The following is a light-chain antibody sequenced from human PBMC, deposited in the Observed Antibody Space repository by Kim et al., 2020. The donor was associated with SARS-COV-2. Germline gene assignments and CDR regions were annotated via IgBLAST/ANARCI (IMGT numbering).Light chain of an antibody. Sequence: EVVLTQSPATLSLSPGERATLSCRASLSVSTRLAWYQQRPGQPPRLLMYEVSNRATATPARFSGSGSGTDFTLPNSSLEPEDFAVYYCQQRKSWPLTFGQGTRLEIK. V-gene: IGKV3-11*01. CDR1: LSVSTR. CDR2: EVS. J-gene: IGKJ5*01. CDR3: QQRKSWPLT.